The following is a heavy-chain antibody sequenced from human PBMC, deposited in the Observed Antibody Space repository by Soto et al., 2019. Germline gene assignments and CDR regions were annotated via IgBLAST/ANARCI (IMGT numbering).Heavy chain of an antibody. CDR1: GGSISSGDYY. J-gene: IGHJ6*02. CDR3: ARWGYDFSYYYYYVMDV. Sequence: PSETLSLTCTVSGGSISSGDYYWSWIRQPPGKGLEWIGYIYYSGSTYYNPSLKSRVTISVDTSKNQFSLKLSSVTAADTAVYYCARWGYDFSYYYYYVMDVCGQGTTVTVSS. CDR2: IYYSGST. D-gene: IGHD3-3*01. V-gene: IGHV4-30-4*01.